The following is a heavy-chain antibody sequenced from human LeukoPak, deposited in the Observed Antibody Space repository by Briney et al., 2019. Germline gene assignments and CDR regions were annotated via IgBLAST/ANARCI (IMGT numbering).Heavy chain of an antibody. D-gene: IGHD6-13*01. CDR3: ARHAAARVLDY. V-gene: IGHV4-59*08. CDR2: IYYSGST. J-gene: IGHJ4*02. Sequence: PSETLSLTCTASGGSISSYYWSWIRQPPGKGLEWIGYIYYSGSTNYNPSLKSRVTISVDTSKNQFSLKLSSVTAADTAVYYCARHAAARVLDYWGQGTLVTVSS. CDR1: GGSISSYY.